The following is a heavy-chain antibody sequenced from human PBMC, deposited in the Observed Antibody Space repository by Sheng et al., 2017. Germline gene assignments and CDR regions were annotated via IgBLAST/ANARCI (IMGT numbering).Heavy chain of an antibody. CDR2: IYYSGNT. CDR3: ARNNWNYWRGWFDP. J-gene: IGHJ5*02. CDR1: GGSISSSSHY. D-gene: IGHD1-7*01. Sequence: QLQLQESGPGLVKPSETLSLTCTVSGGSISSSSHYWGWIRQPPGKGLEWIGSIYYSGNTYYNPSLKSRVTISVDTSKNQFSLKLSSVTAADTAVYYCARNNWNYWRGWFDPWGQGTLVTVSS. V-gene: IGHV4-39*07.